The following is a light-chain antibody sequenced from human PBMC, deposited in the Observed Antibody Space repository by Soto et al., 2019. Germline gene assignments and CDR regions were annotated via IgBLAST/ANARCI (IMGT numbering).Light chain of an antibody. CDR3: AAWDDNLKAYV. CDR2: TDS. Sequence: ELTQPPSASATPGQGVTISCSGSSSNIGTNTVTWYQQLPGTAPKLLIYTDSFRSSGVPERFSGSKSGTSASLAISGLQSDDEADYYCAAWDDNLKAYVFGTGTKVTVL. CDR1: SSNIGTNT. V-gene: IGLV1-44*01. J-gene: IGLJ1*01.